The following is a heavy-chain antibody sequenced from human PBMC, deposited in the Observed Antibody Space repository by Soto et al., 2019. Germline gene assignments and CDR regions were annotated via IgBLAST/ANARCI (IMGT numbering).Heavy chain of an antibody. CDR1: GGSISPFY. CDR2: IYYSGST. J-gene: IGHJ4*02. V-gene: IGHV4-59*01. CDR3: ARAPPESTYYFDY. Sequence: SETLSLTCTVSGGSISPFYWSWIRQPPGKGLEWIGYIYYSGSTNYNPSLKSRVTISVDTSKNQFSLKLSSVTAADTAVYYCARAPPESTYYFDYWGQGTLVTVSS.